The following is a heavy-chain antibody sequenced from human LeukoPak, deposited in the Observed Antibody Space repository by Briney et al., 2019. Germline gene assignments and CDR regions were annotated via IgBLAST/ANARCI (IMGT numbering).Heavy chain of an antibody. Sequence: SETLSLTCTVSGGSISSHYWSWTRQPPGKGLEWIGYIYYSGSTNYNPSLKSRVTISVDTSKNQFSLKLSSVTAADTAVYYCARVTNWFDPWGQGTLVTVSS. V-gene: IGHV4-59*11. CDR2: IYYSGST. CDR1: GGSISSHY. CDR3: ARVTNWFDP. J-gene: IGHJ5*02.